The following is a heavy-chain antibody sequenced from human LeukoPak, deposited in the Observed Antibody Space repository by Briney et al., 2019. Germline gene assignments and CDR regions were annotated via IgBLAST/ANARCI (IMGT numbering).Heavy chain of an antibody. V-gene: IGHV4-39*07. D-gene: IGHD2-21*02. CDR1: GDSISSSSYY. Sequence: SETLSLTCTVSGDSISSSSYYWGWIRQPPGKGLEWIGSIYYSGSTYYNPSLKSRVTISVDTSKNQFSLKLSSVTAADTAVYYCARVPHIVVVTATHNWFDPWGQGTLVTVSS. J-gene: IGHJ5*02. CDR2: IYYSGST. CDR3: ARVPHIVVVTATHNWFDP.